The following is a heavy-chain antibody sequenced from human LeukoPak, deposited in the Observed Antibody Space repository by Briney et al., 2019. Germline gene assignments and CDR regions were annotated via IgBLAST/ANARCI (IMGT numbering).Heavy chain of an antibody. V-gene: IGHV3-30*19. CDR3: ARDQGYCSTTSCFDIGYYLDC. D-gene: IGHD2-2*01. J-gene: IGHJ4*02. Sequence: PGRSLRLSCAASGFTFSSYGMHWVRQAPGKGLEWVAVIWYDGSNKYYADSVRGRFTISRDNSKETLYLQMSSLRAEDTAVYYCARDQGYCSTTSCFDIGYYLDCWGQGAPVTVSS. CDR1: GFTFSSYG. CDR2: IWYDGSNK.